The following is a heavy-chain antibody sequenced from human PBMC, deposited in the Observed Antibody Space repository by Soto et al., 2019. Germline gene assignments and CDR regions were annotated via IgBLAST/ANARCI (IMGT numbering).Heavy chain of an antibody. Sequence: SVKVSCKASGGTFSSYAISWVRQAPGQGLEWMGGIIPIFGTANYAQKFQGRVTITADESTSTAYMELSSLRSEDTAVYYCARPQVLRFLEWLPLDVWGQGSTVTGSS. J-gene: IGHJ6*02. CDR1: GGTFSSYA. CDR3: ARPQVLRFLEWLPLDV. D-gene: IGHD3-3*01. CDR2: IIPIFGTA. V-gene: IGHV1-69*13.